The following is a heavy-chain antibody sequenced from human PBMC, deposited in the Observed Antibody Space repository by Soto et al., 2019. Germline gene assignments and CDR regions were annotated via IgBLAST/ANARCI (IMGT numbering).Heavy chain of an antibody. CDR3: ASAGGLGAVAADY. V-gene: IGHV4-30-2*01. J-gene: IGHJ4*02. CDR2: IYHSGST. D-gene: IGHD6-19*01. Sequence: QLQLQESGSGLVKPSQTLSLTCAVSGVSISSGGYSWSWIRQPPGKGLEWIGYIYHSGSTYYNPSLKSRVTISVDRSKNQFSLKLSSVTAADTAVYYCASAGGLGAVAADYWGQGTLVTVSS. CDR1: GVSISSGGYS.